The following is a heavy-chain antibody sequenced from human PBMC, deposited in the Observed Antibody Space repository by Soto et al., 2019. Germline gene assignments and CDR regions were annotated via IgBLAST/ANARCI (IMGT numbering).Heavy chain of an antibody. V-gene: IGHV3-74*01. CDR3: ATYGTYSSAWATNAFDI. J-gene: IGHJ3*02. CDR1: GFTFSSYW. Sequence: GGSLRLSCVASGFTFSSYWMHWVRQAPGKGLVWVSRINNDGRTTNYADSVKGRFTISRDNAKNTLYLQMNSLRDEDTAVYYCATYGTYSSAWATNAFDIWGQGTMVTVSS. D-gene: IGHD6-19*01. CDR2: INNDGRTT.